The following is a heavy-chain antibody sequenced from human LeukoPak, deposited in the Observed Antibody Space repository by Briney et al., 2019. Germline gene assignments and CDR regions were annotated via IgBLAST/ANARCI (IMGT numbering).Heavy chain of an antibody. V-gene: IGHV4-59*12. CDR3: ARGLYSPYFDY. CDR2: IYYSGST. J-gene: IGHJ4*02. Sequence: PSETLSLTCTVSGGSISSYYWSWIRQPPGKGLEWIGYIYYSGSTNYNPSLKSRVTISVDTSKNQFSLKLSSVTAADTAVYYCARGLYSPYFDYWGQGTLVTVSS. CDR1: GGSISSYY. D-gene: IGHD4-11*01.